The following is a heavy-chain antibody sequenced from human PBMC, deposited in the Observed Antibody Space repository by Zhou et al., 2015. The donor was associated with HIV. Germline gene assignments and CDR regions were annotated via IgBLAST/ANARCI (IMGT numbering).Heavy chain of an antibody. Sequence: QVQLVQSGAEVKKPGASVKVSCKASGYTFTGYYMHWVRQAPGQGLEWMGWINPNSGGTNYAQKFQGWVTMTRDTSISTAYMELSRLRSDDTAVYYCARDRRYYGSGRGDGMDVWGQGTTVTVSS. CDR2: INPNSGGT. D-gene: IGHD3-10*01. J-gene: IGHJ6*02. CDR1: GYTFTGYY. CDR3: ARDRRYYGSGRGDGMDV. V-gene: IGHV1-2*04.